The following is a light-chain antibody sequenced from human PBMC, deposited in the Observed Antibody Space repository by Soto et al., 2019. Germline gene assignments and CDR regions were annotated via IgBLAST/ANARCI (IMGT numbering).Light chain of an antibody. V-gene: IGLV2-14*03. J-gene: IGLJ1*01. CDR2: NVY. CDR1: SSDVGAYNF. Sequence: LTQPASVSGSPGQSITISCTGTSSDVGAYNFVSWHQQHPGKAPKLMIYNVYNRPSGISYRFSGSKSGNTASLTIAGLQGEDEADYYCSAYTVSRTFVFGTGTKVTVL. CDR3: SAYTVSRTFV.